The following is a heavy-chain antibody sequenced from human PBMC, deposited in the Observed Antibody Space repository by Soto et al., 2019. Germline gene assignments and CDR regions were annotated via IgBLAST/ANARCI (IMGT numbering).Heavy chain of an antibody. D-gene: IGHD2-21*02. CDR3: ARTVVDRIYCGGDRYYWFDP. Sequence: SETLSLTCTVSGGSISSGGYYWSWIRQHPGKGLEWIGYIYYSGSTNYNPSLKSRVTISVDTSKNQFSLKLSSVTAADTAVYYCARTVVDRIYCGGDRYYWFDPWGQGTLVTVSS. CDR2: IYYSGST. J-gene: IGHJ5*02. V-gene: IGHV4-61*08. CDR1: GGSISSGGYY.